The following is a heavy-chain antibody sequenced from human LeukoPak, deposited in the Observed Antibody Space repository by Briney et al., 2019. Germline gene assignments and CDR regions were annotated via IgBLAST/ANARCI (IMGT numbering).Heavy chain of an antibody. CDR1: GYSISSGYY. D-gene: IGHD6-19*01. V-gene: IGHV4-38-2*02. Sequence: PSETLSLTCTVSGYSISSGYYWGWIRQPPGKGLEWIGSIYHSGSTYYNPSLKSRVTISVDTSKNQFSLKLSSVTAADTAVYYCARGAHSSGWYYWGQGTLVTVSS. J-gene: IGHJ4*02. CDR3: ARGAHSSGWYY. CDR2: IYHSGST.